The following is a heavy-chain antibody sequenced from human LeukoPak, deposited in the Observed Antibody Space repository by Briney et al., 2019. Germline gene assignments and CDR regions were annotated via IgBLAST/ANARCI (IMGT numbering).Heavy chain of an antibody. CDR1: GGSISSYY. CDR3: ARGGYCGGDCYFYY. D-gene: IGHD2-21*02. V-gene: IGHV4-4*07. J-gene: IGHJ4*02. Sequence: SETLSLTCTVSGGSISSYYWSWIRQPAGKGLEWIGRIYTSGSTNYNPSPKSRVTISVDTSENQFSLKLSSVTAADTAVYYCARGGYCGGDCYFYYWGQGTLVTVSS. CDR2: IYTSGST.